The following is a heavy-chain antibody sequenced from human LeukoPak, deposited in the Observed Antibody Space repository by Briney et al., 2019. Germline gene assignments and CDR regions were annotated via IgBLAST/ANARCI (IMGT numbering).Heavy chain of an antibody. CDR2: ISGSGGST. D-gene: IGHD6-19*01. CDR1: GFTFSSYA. Sequence: GGSLRLSCAASGFTFSSYAMSWVRQAPGKGLEWVSAISGSGGSTYYADSVKGRFTISRDNSKNTLYLQMNSLRDEDTAVYYCAKDEGYSSGWYNWFDPWGQGTLVTVSS. J-gene: IGHJ5*02. V-gene: IGHV3-23*01. CDR3: AKDEGYSSGWYNWFDP.